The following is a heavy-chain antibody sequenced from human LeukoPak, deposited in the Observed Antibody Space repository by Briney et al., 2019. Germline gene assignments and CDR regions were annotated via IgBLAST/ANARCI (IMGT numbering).Heavy chain of an antibody. Sequence: PGGSLRLSCSASAFSLNAYNMTWVRQAPGKGLEWVSSISYTETYIYYADSVKGRFTISRDNAQNSLYLQMNSLRAEDAAIYYCVRDRGTYRPIDYWGQGTLVTVSS. CDR2: ISYTETYI. V-gene: IGHV3-21*04. CDR1: AFSLNAYN. J-gene: IGHJ4*02. D-gene: IGHD1-26*01. CDR3: VRDRGTYRPIDY.